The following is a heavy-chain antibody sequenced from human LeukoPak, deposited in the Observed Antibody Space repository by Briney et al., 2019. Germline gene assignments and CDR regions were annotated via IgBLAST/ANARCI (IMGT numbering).Heavy chain of an antibody. Sequence: GESLKISCEASGYTFTTYWIGWVRQMPGKGLEWMGIVYPADSDTKYSPSFQGQVTISADKSISTAYLQWSSLKASDTAMYYCGRQVETGTAFDIWGQGTMVTVSS. CDR3: GRQVETGTAFDI. J-gene: IGHJ3*02. CDR1: GYTFTTYW. D-gene: IGHD1-1*01. CDR2: VYPADSDT. V-gene: IGHV5-51*01.